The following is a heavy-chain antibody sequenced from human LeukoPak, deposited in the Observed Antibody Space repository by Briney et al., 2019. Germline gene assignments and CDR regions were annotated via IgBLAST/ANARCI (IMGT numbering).Heavy chain of an antibody. D-gene: IGHD6-19*01. Sequence: PSETLSLTCTVSGGSISSGPYYWGWIRQPPGKGLEWIGNIYYGENTYYNPSLKSRVTISVDTSKNQFSLKLSSVTAADTAAYYCARSRGGWYQTDFDYWGQGTLVTVSS. CDR1: GGSISSGPYY. CDR2: IYYGENT. CDR3: ARSRGGWYQTDFDY. V-gene: IGHV4-39*07. J-gene: IGHJ4*02.